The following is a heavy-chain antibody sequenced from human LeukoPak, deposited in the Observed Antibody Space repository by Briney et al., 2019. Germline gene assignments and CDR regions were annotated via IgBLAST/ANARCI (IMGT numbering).Heavy chain of an antibody. CDR2: IYHSGST. CDR3: ASGDYYGSGADY. D-gene: IGHD3-10*01. V-gene: IGHV4-4*02. J-gene: IGHJ4*02. CDR1: GGSISSSNW. Sequence: SGTLSPTCAVSGGSISSSNWWSWVRQPPGKGLEWIGEIYHSGSTNYNPSLNSRVNISVDKSKNQFSLKLSSVTAADTAVYYCASGDYYGSGADYWGQGTLVTVSS.